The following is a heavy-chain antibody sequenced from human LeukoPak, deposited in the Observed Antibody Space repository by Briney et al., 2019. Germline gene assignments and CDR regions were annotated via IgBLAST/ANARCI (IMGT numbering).Heavy chain of an antibody. Sequence: ASVKVSCKASGYTFTSYGISWVRQAPGQGLEWMGWISAYNGNTNYAQKLQGRVTMTTDTSTSTAYMELRSLRSDDTAVYYCARELFDYYDSSGYPHPPNAIPYYFDYWGQGTLVTVSS. J-gene: IGHJ4*02. V-gene: IGHV1-18*01. CDR1: GYTFTSYG. CDR2: ISAYNGNT. D-gene: IGHD3-22*01. CDR3: ARELFDYYDSSGYPHPPNAIPYYFDY.